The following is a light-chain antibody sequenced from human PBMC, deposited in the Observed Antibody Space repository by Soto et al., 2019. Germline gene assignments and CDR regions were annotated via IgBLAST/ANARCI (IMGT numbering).Light chain of an antibody. CDR3: QSYDNSLGGWV. J-gene: IGLJ3*02. Sequence: QPVLTQPPSVSGAPGQRVTISCTGSSSNIGAGYDVHWYQQLPGTAPKLLIYGNNNRPSGVPDRFSGSKSGTSASLAITGLQAEDEADYYCQSYDNSLGGWVFGGGTQLTVL. CDR2: GNN. CDR1: SSNIGAGYD. V-gene: IGLV1-40*01.